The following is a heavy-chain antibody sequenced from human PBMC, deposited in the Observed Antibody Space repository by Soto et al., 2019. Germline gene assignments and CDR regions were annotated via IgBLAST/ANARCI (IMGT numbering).Heavy chain of an antibody. V-gene: IGHV3-11*01. Sequence: GGSLRLSCTASGFTFSDYYMGWVRQAPGKGLEWVSYISQSSTAKHYAECARGRFTISRDDAENSLFLQMSSLTADDTAIYYCARWSSAFDHWGQGTSVTVSS. CDR2: ISQSSTAK. CDR3: ARWSSAFDH. J-gene: IGHJ4*02. CDR1: GFTFSDYY.